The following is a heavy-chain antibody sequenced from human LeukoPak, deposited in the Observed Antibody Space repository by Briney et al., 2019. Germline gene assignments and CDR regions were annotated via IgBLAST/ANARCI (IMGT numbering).Heavy chain of an antibody. J-gene: IGHJ4*02. Sequence: SETLSLTCTVSGGSISSYYWSWIRQPPGKALEWIGYIYYSGSTNYNPSLKSRVTISVDTSKSQFSLKLSSVTAADTAVYYCARTHYGNFDYWGQGTLVTVSS. CDR3: ARTHYGNFDY. D-gene: IGHD4-17*01. V-gene: IGHV4-59*08. CDR2: IYYSGST. CDR1: GGSISSYY.